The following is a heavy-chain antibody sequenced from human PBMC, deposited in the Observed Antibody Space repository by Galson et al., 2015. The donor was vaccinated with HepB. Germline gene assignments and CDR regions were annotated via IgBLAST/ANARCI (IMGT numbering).Heavy chain of an antibody. CDR2: ISSRSDYK. D-gene: IGHD6-25*01. CDR3: ARAALGWIDP. V-gene: IGHV3-21*04. Sequence: SLRLSCAASGFAFNNYNMNWVRQAPGKGLEWVSSISSRSDYKFYADSVKGRFTTSRDNAKNSLYLQMNGLRVEDTAVYYCARAALGWIDPWGQGTLVTVSS. J-gene: IGHJ5*02. CDR1: GFAFNNYN.